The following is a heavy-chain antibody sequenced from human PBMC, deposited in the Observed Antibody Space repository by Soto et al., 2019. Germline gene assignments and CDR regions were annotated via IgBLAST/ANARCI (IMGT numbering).Heavy chain of an antibody. J-gene: IGHJ6*02. CDR1: GGSISSGGYS. CDR3: ARRRGFPYYYGMDV. D-gene: IGHD5-12*01. V-gene: IGHV4-30-2*01. Sequence: QLQLQESGSGLVKPSQTLYLTCAVSGGSISSGGYSWSWLRQPPGKGLELIGYIYHSGSTYYNPSLKSRVTISVDRSKNQFSLKLSSVSAADTAVYYCARRRGFPYYYGMDVWGQGTKVTVSS. CDR2: IYHSGST.